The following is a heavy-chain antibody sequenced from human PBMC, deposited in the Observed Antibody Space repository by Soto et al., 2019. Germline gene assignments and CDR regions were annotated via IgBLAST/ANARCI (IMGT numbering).Heavy chain of an antibody. CDR3: ARVAEMGTVTEGYDYYMDV. D-gene: IGHD4-17*01. CDR2: IIPMLGVA. V-gene: IGHV1-69*04. Sequence: QVQLVQSGAEVKKPGSSVKVSCKASGDTFRNHTITWVRQAPGQGLEWMGRIIPMLGVANYAQKFQGRVTITADKSTSTVLMELSSLRSADTAVYYCARVAEMGTVTEGYDYYMDVWGKGTTVTVSS. CDR1: GDTFRNHT. J-gene: IGHJ6*03.